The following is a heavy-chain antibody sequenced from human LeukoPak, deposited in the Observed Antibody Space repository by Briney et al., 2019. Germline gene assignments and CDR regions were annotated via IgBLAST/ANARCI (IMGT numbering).Heavy chain of an antibody. CDR3: AKSQNYYDNSGYYYLDY. V-gene: IGHV3-30*02. Sequence: PGGSPRLSCAASGISFSSFGMHWVRQAPGKGLEWVTFIRYDGHNKYYADSVKGRFTISRDNSKNTLYLQMNSLRPEDTAVYYCAKSQNYYDNSGYYYLDYWGQGNLVTVSS. CDR1: GISFSSFG. D-gene: IGHD3-22*01. J-gene: IGHJ4*02. CDR2: IRYDGHNK.